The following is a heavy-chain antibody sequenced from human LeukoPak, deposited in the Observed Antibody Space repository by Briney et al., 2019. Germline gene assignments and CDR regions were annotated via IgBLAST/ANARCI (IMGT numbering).Heavy chain of an antibody. J-gene: IGHJ6*02. CDR3: ARAGNLDNYYYYGMDV. Sequence: ASVKVSCKASGYTFTSYGISWVRQAPGQGLEWRGWISGYNGNTHYAQNLHGRVTLTTDTSTSTAYMELRGLRSDDTAVYYCARAGNLDNYYYYGMDVWGQGTTVTVSS. CDR2: ISGYNGNT. V-gene: IGHV1-18*01. D-gene: IGHD5-24*01. CDR1: GYTFTSYG.